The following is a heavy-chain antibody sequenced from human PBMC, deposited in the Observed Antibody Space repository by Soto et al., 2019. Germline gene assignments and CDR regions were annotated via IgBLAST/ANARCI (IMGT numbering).Heavy chain of an antibody. D-gene: IGHD6-13*01. CDR1: GFTFSKAW. CDR2: IKSKTDGGTT. V-gene: IGHV3-15*01. Sequence: PGGSLRLACAASGFTFSKAWMSWVRQAPGKGLEWVGRIKSKTDGGTTDYAAPVKGRFTISRDDSKNTLYLQMNSLKTEDTAVYYCARLEQQLGSFDYWGQGTLVTVSS. J-gene: IGHJ4*02. CDR3: ARLEQQLGSFDY.